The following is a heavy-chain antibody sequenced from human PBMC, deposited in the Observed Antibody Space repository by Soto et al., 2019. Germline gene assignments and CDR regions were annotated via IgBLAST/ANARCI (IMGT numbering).Heavy chain of an antibody. J-gene: IGHJ4*02. CDR2: IYRSGST. CDR1: GDSVRNQY. CDR3: ASLDSSGYYLDGFDY. Sequence: PSETLSLTCTVSGDSVRNQYWSWIRRPPGRGLEWIGYIYRSGSTKYNPSLKSRLTISVDTSKNQFSLKLSSVTAADTAVYYCASLDSSGYYLDGFDYWGQGTLVTVSS. D-gene: IGHD3-22*01. V-gene: IGHV4-4*09.